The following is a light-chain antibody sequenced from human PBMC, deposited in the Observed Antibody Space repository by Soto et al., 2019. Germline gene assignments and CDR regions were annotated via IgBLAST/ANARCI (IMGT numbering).Light chain of an antibody. CDR2: EVS. Sequence: QSALTRPASVSGSPGQSITISCSGTSRDVGRYDYVSWYQQHPGKAPRLIIYEVSNRPSGISNRFSGSKSGNTATLTISGLQAEDEAEYFCSSYTKVNTLVVFGGGTKLTVL. J-gene: IGLJ2*01. V-gene: IGLV2-14*01. CDR1: SRDVGRYDY. CDR3: SSYTKVNTLVV.